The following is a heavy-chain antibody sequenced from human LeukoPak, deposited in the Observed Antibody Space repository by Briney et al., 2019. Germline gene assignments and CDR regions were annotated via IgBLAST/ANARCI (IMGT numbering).Heavy chain of an antibody. V-gene: IGHV4-30-4*08. CDR1: GGSISSGDYY. D-gene: IGHD5-12*01. CDR3: ARDQTSYSGYNSGGGFDY. CDR2: IYYSGST. J-gene: IGHJ4*02. Sequence: PSETLSLTCTVFGGSISSGDYYWSWIRQPPGKGLEWIGYIYYSGSTYYNPSLKSRVTISVDTSRNRFSLNLNSVTAADTAVYYCARDQTSYSGYNSGGGFDYWGQGTLVTVSS.